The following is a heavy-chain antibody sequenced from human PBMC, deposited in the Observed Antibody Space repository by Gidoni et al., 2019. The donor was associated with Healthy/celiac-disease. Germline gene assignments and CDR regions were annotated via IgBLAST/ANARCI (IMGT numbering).Heavy chain of an antibody. Sequence: QVQLQESGPGLVKPSQTLSLTCTVSGGSISRGDYYWSWIRQPPGKGLGWIGYIYYSWSTYYNPSLKSRVTISVDTSKNQFSLKLSSVTAADTAVYYCARDSDYCSSTSCYRWFDPWGQGTLVTVSS. CDR1: GGSISRGDYY. CDR3: ARDSDYCSSTSCYRWFDP. J-gene: IGHJ5*02. D-gene: IGHD2-2*01. V-gene: IGHV4-30-4*01. CDR2: IYYSWST.